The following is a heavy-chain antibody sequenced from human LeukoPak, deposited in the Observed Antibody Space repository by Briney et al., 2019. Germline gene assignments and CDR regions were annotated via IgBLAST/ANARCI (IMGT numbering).Heavy chain of an antibody. D-gene: IGHD5-24*01. CDR2: INHSGST. Sequence: SETLSLTCAVCGGSFSGYCWSWIRQPPGKGLEWIGEINHSGSTNYNPSLKSRVTISVDTSKNQFSLKLSSVTAADTAVYYCARARRDGYTDYWGQGTLVTVSS. V-gene: IGHV4-34*01. CDR1: GGSFSGYC. J-gene: IGHJ4*02. CDR3: ARARRDGYTDY.